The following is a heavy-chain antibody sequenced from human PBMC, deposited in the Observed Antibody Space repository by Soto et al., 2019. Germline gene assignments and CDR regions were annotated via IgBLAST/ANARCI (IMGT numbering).Heavy chain of an antibody. Sequence: PSETLSLTCAVYGGSFSGYYWSWIRQPPGKGLEWIGEINHSGSTNYNPSLKSRVTISVDTSKNQFSLKLSSVTAADTAVYYCARRGQRWLQSGNLRAGMDVSGQGTTVTVYS. V-gene: IGHV4-34*01. D-gene: IGHD3-10*01. CDR2: INHSGST. CDR1: GGSFSGYY. CDR3: ARRGQRWLQSGNLRAGMDV. J-gene: IGHJ6*02.